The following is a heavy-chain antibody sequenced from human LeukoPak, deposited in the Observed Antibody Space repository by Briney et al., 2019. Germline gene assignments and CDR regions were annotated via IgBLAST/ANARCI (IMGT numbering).Heavy chain of an antibody. Sequence: PGGSLRRSCAVSGFTFSSHWMHWVRQAPGKGLVWVSRIDRDGSRINYADSVKGRFTISRDNGKNTLFLQMNSLRAEDAAVYYCVRGNDYGGPHYWGQGTLVTVSS. J-gene: IGHJ4*02. D-gene: IGHD4-23*01. CDR3: VRGNDYGGPHY. CDR1: GFTFSSHW. CDR2: IDRDGSRI. V-gene: IGHV3-74*01.